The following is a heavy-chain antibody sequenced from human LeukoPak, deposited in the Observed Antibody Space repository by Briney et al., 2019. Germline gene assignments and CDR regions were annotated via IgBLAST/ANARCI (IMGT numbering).Heavy chain of an antibody. CDR1: GGSISSSSYY. CDR2: IYYSGST. V-gene: IGHV4-39*01. D-gene: IGHD5-18*01. Sequence: SETLSLTCTVSGGSISSSSYYWGWIRQPPGKGLEWIGSIYYSGSTYYNPSLKSRVTISVDTSKNQFSLKLSSVTAADTAVYYCARGIRGDTAVDYWGQGTLVTVSS. CDR3: ARGIRGDTAVDY. J-gene: IGHJ4*02.